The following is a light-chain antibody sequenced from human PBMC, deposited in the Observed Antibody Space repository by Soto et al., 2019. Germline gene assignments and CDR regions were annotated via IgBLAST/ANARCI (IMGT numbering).Light chain of an antibody. Sequence: EIVLTQSPGSLSLSPGERASLSCRASQSVASTFFAWYQKKPGQAPRLLMYGVSKRATGIPDRFSGSGSGTDFTLTISRLEPEDFAVYYFQQYMSSVTFGQGTRVEIK. CDR3: QQYMSSVT. CDR1: QSVASTF. V-gene: IGKV3-20*01. CDR2: GVS. J-gene: IGKJ1*01.